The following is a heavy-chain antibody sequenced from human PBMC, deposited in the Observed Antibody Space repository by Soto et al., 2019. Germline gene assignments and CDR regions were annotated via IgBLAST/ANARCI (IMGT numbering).Heavy chain of an antibody. D-gene: IGHD2-21*02. CDR3: AKVYCGGDCYYYFDY. CDR1: GCTFSGYG. Sequence: GGPMRLCCAVSGCTFSGYGGHRVRQEQGKGLEWVAVISYDGSNKYYPHSVKGRFTTSRDNSNNTLYLQMNSLRAEDTAVYYCAKVYCGGDCYYYFDYRGQGTPVTVSS. J-gene: IGHJ4*02. V-gene: IGHV3-30*18. CDR2: ISYDGSNK.